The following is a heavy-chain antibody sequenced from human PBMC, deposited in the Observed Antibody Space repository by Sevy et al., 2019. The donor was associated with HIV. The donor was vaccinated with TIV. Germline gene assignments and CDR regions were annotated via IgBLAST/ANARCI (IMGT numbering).Heavy chain of an antibody. D-gene: IGHD5-12*01. CDR3: AGDGVEMATITSSWWFDP. Sequence: ASVKVSCKASGYTFTSYGISWVRQAPGQGLEWMGWISAYNGNTNYAQKLQGRVTMTTDTSTSTAYMELRSLGSDETAVYYCAGDGVEMATITSSWWFDPWGQGTLVTVSS. J-gene: IGHJ5*02. CDR2: ISAYNGNT. CDR1: GYTFTSYG. V-gene: IGHV1-18*04.